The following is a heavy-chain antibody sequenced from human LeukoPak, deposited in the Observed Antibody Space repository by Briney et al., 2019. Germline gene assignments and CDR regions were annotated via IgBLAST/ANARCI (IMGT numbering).Heavy chain of an antibody. V-gene: IGHV4-59*01. CDR1: GGSISSYY. J-gene: IGHJ4*02. D-gene: IGHD3-9*01. CDR2: IYYSGST. Sequence: SETLSLTCTVSGGSISSYYWSWIRQPPGKGLEWIGYIYYSGSTNYNPSLKSRVTISVDTSKNQFSLKLSSVTAADTAVYYCTRTGEWYYDILTGYYNPAVFDYWGQGNPVTVSS. CDR3: TRTGEWYYDILTGYYNPAVFDY.